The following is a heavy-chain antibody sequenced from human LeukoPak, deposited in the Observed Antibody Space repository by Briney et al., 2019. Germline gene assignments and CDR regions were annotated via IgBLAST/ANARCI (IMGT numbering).Heavy chain of an antibody. D-gene: IGHD2-2*01. CDR1: GYSFTGYH. Sequence: ASVKVSCKASGYSFTGYHMHWVRQAPGQGLEWMGRINPNSGDTNYAQKFQGRVAMTRDTSISTAFMELTRLRSDDTAVYYCARDYCSSTSCLFDYWGQGTLVTVSS. CDR2: INPNSGDT. CDR3: ARDYCSSTSCLFDY. J-gene: IGHJ4*02. V-gene: IGHV1-2*06.